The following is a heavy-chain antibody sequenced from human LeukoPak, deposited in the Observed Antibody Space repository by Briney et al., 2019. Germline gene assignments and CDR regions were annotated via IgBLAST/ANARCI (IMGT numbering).Heavy chain of an antibody. CDR2: IYYSGST. D-gene: IGHD6-13*01. Sequence: PSETLSLTCTVSGGSISSYYWSWIRQPPGKGLEWIGYIYYSGSTNYNPSLKSRVTISVDTSKNQFSLKLSSVTAADTAVYYCARLGSSSAVWFDPWGQGTLVTVSS. V-gene: IGHV4-59*01. J-gene: IGHJ5*02. CDR1: GGSISSYY. CDR3: ARLGSSSAVWFDP.